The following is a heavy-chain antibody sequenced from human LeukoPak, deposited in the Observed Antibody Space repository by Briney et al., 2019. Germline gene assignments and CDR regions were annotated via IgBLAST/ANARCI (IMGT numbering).Heavy chain of an antibody. J-gene: IGHJ4*02. CDR3: AKAHILYYDSSGSLLDSGDYFDY. CDR2: ISSSSSYI. CDR1: GFTFSSYS. V-gene: IGHV3-21*04. D-gene: IGHD3-22*01. Sequence: GGSLRLSCAASGFTFSSYSMNWVRQAPGKGLEWVSSISSSSSYIYYADSVKGRFTISRDNSKDTLYLQMNSLRAKDTAVYYCAKAHILYYDSSGSLLDSGDYFDYWGQGTLVTVSS.